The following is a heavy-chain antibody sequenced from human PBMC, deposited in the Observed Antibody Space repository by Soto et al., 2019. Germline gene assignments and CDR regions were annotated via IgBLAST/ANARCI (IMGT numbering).Heavy chain of an antibody. D-gene: IGHD4-17*01. V-gene: IGHV4-30-2*01. CDR1: GGSISSGGYS. CDR3: ASYGGNSPFDY. Sequence: QLQLQESGSGLVKPSQTLSLTCAVSGGSISSGGYSWSWIGQPPGKGLEWIGYIYHSGSTYYNPSLKSRVTISVDRSKNQFSLKLSSVTAADTAVYYCASYGGNSPFDYWGQGTLVTVSS. J-gene: IGHJ4*02. CDR2: IYHSGST.